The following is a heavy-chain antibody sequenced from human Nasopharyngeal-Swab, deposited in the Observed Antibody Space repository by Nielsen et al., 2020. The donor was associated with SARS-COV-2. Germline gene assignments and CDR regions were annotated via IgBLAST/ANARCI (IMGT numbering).Heavy chain of an antibody. D-gene: IGHD2/OR15-2a*01. J-gene: IGHJ4*02. CDR3: AKDLRGPYFF. CDR2: IVGSGDISGSGGNT. Sequence: GESLKISCVASGYSFRTYGMSWARQAPGKVLDWVAAIVGSGDISGSGGNTYYADSVKGRFTISRDNSKNTLSLQMNSLRAEDTAVYYCAKDLRGPYFFWGQGTLVTVSS. CDR1: GYSFRTYG. V-gene: IGHV3-23*01.